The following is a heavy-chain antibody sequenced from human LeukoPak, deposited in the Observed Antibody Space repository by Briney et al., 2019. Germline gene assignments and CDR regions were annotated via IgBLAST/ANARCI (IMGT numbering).Heavy chain of an antibody. Sequence: GGSLRLSCAAPGFTFSNAWMSWVRQAPGKGLEWVGRIKSKTDGGTTDYAAPVKGRFTISRDDSKNTLYLQMNSLKTEDTAVYYCTTDLYYYDSSGYPSLDAFDIWGQGTMVTVSS. D-gene: IGHD3-22*01. CDR1: GFTFSNAW. CDR2: IKSKTDGGTT. CDR3: TTDLYYYDSSGYPSLDAFDI. V-gene: IGHV3-15*01. J-gene: IGHJ3*02.